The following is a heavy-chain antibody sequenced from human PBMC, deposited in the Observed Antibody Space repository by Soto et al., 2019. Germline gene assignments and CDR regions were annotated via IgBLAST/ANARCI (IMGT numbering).Heavy chain of an antibody. CDR2: INAGNGNT. J-gene: IGHJ4*02. Sequence: QVQLVQSGAEVKKPGASVKVSCKASGYTFTSYAMHWVRQAPGQRLEWMGWINAGNGNTKYSQKFQGRVTITRDTSASTAYMELSSLRSEDTAVYYCARVSVFRGVWPFDYWGQGTLVTVSS. CDR3: ARVSVFRGVWPFDY. D-gene: IGHD2-8*01. CDR1: GYTFTSYA. V-gene: IGHV1-3*01.